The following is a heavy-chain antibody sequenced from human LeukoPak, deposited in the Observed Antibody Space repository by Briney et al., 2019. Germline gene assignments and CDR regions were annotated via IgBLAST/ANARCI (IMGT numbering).Heavy chain of an antibody. D-gene: IGHD3-10*01. CDR1: GGSVNCFY. J-gene: IGHJ5*02. V-gene: IGHV4-4*09. Sequence: SETLSRNSTGSGGSVNCFYWSWIRPAPGKGLEWIWYIYTSGRTKDNPSLKSRVTISVDASKNQFSLKLSSVTAADTAVYYCARLPTLYASGSYAWFDPWGQGTLVTVSS. CDR3: ARLPTLYASGSYAWFDP. CDR2: IYTSGRT.